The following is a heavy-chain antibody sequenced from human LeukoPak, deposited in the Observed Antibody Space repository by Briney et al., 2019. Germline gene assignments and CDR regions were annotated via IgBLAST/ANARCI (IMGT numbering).Heavy chain of an antibody. D-gene: IGHD2-8*01. Sequence: GGSLRLSCAASGFTLSTYWMHWVRQAPGKGLVWVSRINPDGSTISYADSLKGRFTISRDNAKNTLYLQMNSLRAEDTAVYYCGCMLVSHWGQGALVTVSS. CDR3: GCMLVSH. CDR1: GFTLSTYW. V-gene: IGHV3-74*01. CDR2: INPDGSTI. J-gene: IGHJ4*02.